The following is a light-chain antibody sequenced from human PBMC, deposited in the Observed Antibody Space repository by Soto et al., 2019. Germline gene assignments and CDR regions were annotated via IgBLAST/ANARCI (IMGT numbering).Light chain of an antibody. J-gene: IGKJ1*01. V-gene: IGKV3-15*01. Sequence: EVVMTQYPATLSLSPGERATLSCRVSQTIDNTLAWYQRKPGQAPRLLIYGASTRATGIPARFSGSGSGTEFTLTISSLHSEDFAIYYCQQYNIWPPWTFGQGTKVDIK. CDR1: QTIDNT. CDR3: QQYNIWPPWT. CDR2: GAS.